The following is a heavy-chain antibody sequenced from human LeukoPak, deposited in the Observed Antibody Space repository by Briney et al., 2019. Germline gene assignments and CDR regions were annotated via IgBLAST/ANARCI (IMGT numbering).Heavy chain of an antibody. CDR2: IKQDGGEK. CDR1: GFTFSGYW. D-gene: IGHD3-10*01. Sequence: GGSLRLSCAASGFTFSGYWMSWLRQAPGKGLEWVANIKQDGGEKYYVDSVKGRLTISRDNAKNSLYLQMNSLRAEDTAVYYCARDRGFGQADVWGKGTTVTVSS. V-gene: IGHV3-7*01. J-gene: IGHJ6*04. CDR3: ARDRGFGQADV.